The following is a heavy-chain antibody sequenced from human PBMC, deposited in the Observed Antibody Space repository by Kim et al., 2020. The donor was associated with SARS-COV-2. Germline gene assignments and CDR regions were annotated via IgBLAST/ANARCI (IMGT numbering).Heavy chain of an antibody. V-gene: IGHV3-21*01. Sequence: GGSLRLSCAASGFTFSSYSMNWVRQAPGKGLEWVSSISSSSSYIYYADSVKGRFTISRDNAKNSLYLQMNSLRAEDTAVYYCARGRSRGITGTTRNQDLDYWGQGTLVTVSS. J-gene: IGHJ4*02. D-gene: IGHD1-20*01. CDR2: ISSSSSYI. CDR3: ARGRSRGITGTTRNQDLDY. CDR1: GFTFSSYS.